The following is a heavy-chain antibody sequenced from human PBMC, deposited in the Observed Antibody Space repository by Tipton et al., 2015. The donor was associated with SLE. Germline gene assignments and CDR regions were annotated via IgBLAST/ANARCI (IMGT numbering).Heavy chain of an antibody. CDR1: GESFSGYY. CDR3: ARNPGY. J-gene: IGHJ4*02. CDR2: ITHSGNI. V-gene: IGHV4-34*01. Sequence: TLSLTCAVYGESFSGYYWTWIRQSPGKGLEWIGEITHSGNINYNPSLKSRVTMSVDTSKNQFSLRLTSVTAADTAVYYCARNPGYWGRGTLVTVSS. D-gene: IGHD1-14*01.